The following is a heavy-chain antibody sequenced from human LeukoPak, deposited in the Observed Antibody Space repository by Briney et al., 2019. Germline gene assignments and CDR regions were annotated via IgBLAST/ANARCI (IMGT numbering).Heavy chain of an antibody. CDR1: GFTFSSYW. D-gene: IGHD1-26*01. CDR2: IKQDGSEK. V-gene: IGHV3-7*01. CDR3: ARSRYGGYNYYYYIDV. J-gene: IGHJ6*03. Sequence: GGSLRLSCAASGFTFSSYWMSWVRQAPGKGLEWVANIKQDGSEKYYVDSVKGRFTISRDNAKNSLYLQMNSLRAEDTAVYYCARSRYGGYNYYYYIDVWGKGTTVTVSS.